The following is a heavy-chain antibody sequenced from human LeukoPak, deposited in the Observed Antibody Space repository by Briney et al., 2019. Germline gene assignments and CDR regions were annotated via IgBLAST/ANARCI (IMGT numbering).Heavy chain of an antibody. V-gene: IGHV1-2*02. CDR2: INPNSGGT. J-gene: IGHJ5*02. Sequence: GASVKVSCKASGYTFAGYHVHWVRQAPGQGLEWMGWINPNSGGTNSAQKFQGRVTMTRDTSISTAYMELTGLTSDDTAIYYCTRDRPYTATTWFDTWGQGTLVTVSS. CDR3: TRDRPYTATTWFDT. D-gene: IGHD5-18*01. CDR1: GYTFAGYH.